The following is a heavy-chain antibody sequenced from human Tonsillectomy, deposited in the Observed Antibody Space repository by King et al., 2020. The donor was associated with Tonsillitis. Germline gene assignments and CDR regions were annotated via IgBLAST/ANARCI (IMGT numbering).Heavy chain of an antibody. CDR1: GFTFDEYA. CDR3: TRDTHVVLTYDAFDI. D-gene: IGHD3-9*01. CDR2: ISWNSGSI. V-gene: IGHV3-9*01. J-gene: IGHJ3*02. Sequence: QLVQSGGGLVQPGRSLRLSCAASGFTFDEYAMHWVRQAPGKGLEWVSGISWNSGSIAYVDSVRGRFTISRDNAKKSLYLQMNSLRAEDTALYYCTRDTHVVLTYDAFDIWGQGTMVTVSS.